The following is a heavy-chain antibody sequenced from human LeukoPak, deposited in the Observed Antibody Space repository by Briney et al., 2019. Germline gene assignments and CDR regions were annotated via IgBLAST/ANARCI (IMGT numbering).Heavy chain of an antibody. J-gene: IGHJ3*02. CDR3: ASSADAFDI. CDR1: GFTFSSYG. CDR2: ISYDGSNK. Sequence: PGRSLRLSCAASGFTFSSYGMHWVRQAPGKGLEWVAVISYDGSNKYYADSVKGRFTISRDNSKNTLYLQMNSLRAKDTAVYYCASSADAFDIWGQGTMVTVSS. V-gene: IGHV3-30*03. D-gene: IGHD1-26*01.